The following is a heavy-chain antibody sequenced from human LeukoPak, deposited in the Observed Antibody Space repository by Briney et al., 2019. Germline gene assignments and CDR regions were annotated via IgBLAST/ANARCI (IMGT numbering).Heavy chain of an antibody. CDR2: IYYSGST. J-gene: IGHJ4*02. Sequence: KPSETLSLTCTVSGGAISSSYWSWIRQPPGKGLEWIGYIYYSGSTNYNPSLKSQVTISVDTSKSQFSLKLSSVTAADPAVYYGARHERVSQFDYWGQGTLVTVSS. CDR1: GGAISSSY. CDR3: ARHERVSQFDY. D-gene: IGHD4-23*01. V-gene: IGHV4-59*08.